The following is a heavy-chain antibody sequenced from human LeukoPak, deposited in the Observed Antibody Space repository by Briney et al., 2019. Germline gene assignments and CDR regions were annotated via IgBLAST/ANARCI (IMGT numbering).Heavy chain of an antibody. Sequence: SETLSLTCAVSGYSISSGYYWGWIRQPPGKGLEWIGSIYHSGSTYYNPSLKSRVTISVDTSKNQFSLKLSSVTAADTAVYYCASFNYDSSGYYGALWGQGTPVTVSS. CDR3: ASFNYDSSGYYGAL. V-gene: IGHV4-38-2*01. J-gene: IGHJ4*02. CDR1: GYSISSGYY. CDR2: IYHSGST. D-gene: IGHD3-22*01.